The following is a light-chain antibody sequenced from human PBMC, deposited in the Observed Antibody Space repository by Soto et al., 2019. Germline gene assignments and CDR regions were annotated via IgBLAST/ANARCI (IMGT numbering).Light chain of an antibody. Sequence: DIQMTQSPSSLSASVGDRVTITCRASQSIGKHLNWYQQKPGKAPKFLIYAASSLQGGVPSRFSGSGFGTDFTLTISSLQPEDSAIYYCQQADTFPITFGQGTRLEIK. CDR1: QSIGKH. CDR2: AAS. J-gene: IGKJ5*01. V-gene: IGKV1-39*01. CDR3: QQADTFPIT.